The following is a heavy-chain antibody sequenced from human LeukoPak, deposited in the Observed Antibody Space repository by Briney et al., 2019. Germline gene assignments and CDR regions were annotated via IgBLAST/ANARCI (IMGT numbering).Heavy chain of an antibody. J-gene: IGHJ1*01. CDR2: IYSGGST. V-gene: IGHV3-53*01. CDR3: ASVNGDGAEYFQH. Sequence: PGGSLRLSCAASGLTVSSNYMSWVRQAPGKGLEWVSVIYSGGSTYYADSVKGRFTTPRDISKNTLYLQMNSLRAEDTAVYYCASVNGDGAEYFQHWGQGTLVTVSS. D-gene: IGHD2-21*01. CDR1: GLTVSSNY.